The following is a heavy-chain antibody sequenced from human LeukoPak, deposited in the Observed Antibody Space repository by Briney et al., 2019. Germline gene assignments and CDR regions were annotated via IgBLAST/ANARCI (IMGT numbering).Heavy chain of an antibody. CDR1: GGSISSGSYY. CDR3: ASYIGSYLYYYYMDV. Sequence: SQTLSLTCTVSGGSISSGSYYWSWIRQPAGKGLEWIGRIYTSGSTNYNPSLKSRVTISVDTSKNQFSLKLSSVTAADTAVYYCASYIGSYLYYYYMDVWGKGTTVTVSS. D-gene: IGHD1-26*01. V-gene: IGHV4-61*02. CDR2: IYTSGST. J-gene: IGHJ6*03.